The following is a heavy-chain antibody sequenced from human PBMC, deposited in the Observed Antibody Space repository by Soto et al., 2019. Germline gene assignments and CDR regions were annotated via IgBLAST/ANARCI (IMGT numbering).Heavy chain of an antibody. CDR2: ISVHNGYT. CDR1: GYTFSSYG. Sequence: QVQLAQSGAEVKKPGASVTVSCKASGYTFSSYGISWVRQAPGQGLEWVGWISVHNGYTKYATELQGRVTMTTDTTTSTDYMELRGLGYEDSAVYYCARLEHNFGPRDYWGQGTLVTVTS. D-gene: IGHD1-1*01. CDR3: ARLEHNFGPRDY. V-gene: IGHV1-18*01. J-gene: IGHJ4*02.